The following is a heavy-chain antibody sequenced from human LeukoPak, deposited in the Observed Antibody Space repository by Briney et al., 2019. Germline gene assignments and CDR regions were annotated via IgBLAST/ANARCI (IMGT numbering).Heavy chain of an antibody. Sequence: GGSLRLSCAASGFTFSSYGMHWVRQAPGKGLEWVAVIWYDGSNKYYADSVKGRFTISRDNSKNTLYLQMNSLRAEDTAVYYCARAMAAGWFDPWGQGTLVTVSS. CDR3: ARAMAAGWFDP. D-gene: IGHD3-10*01. CDR2: IWYDGSNK. CDR1: GFTFSSYG. V-gene: IGHV3-33*01. J-gene: IGHJ5*02.